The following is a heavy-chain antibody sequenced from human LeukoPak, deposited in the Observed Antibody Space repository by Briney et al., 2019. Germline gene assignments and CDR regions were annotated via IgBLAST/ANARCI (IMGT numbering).Heavy chain of an antibody. CDR3: AIPYDFWSGTYYYGMDV. CDR1: GFSFTSYW. J-gene: IGHJ6*02. V-gene: IGHV5-51*01. CDR2: IYPGDSDT. Sequence: GESLKISCMGSGFSFTSYWVGWVRQMPGKGLKWMGIIYPGDSDTRYSPSFQGQVTISADKSISTAYLQWSSLKASDTAMYYCAIPYDFWSGTYYYGMDVWGQGTTVTVSS. D-gene: IGHD3-3*01.